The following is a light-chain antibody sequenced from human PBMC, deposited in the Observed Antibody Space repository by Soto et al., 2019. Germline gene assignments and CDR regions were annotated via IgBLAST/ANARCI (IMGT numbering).Light chain of an antibody. CDR2: AAS. CDR3: QQLHGYPIT. CDR1: QIISSW. J-gene: IGKJ5*01. Sequence: DIQMTQSPSTLSSSVGDRVTITWRAIQIISSWLAWYQQKPGKAPKLLIYAASNFQSGVPSRFSGSGSGTHFTLTISSLQPEDFATYYCQQLHGYPITFGQGTRLEIK. V-gene: IGKV1-5*01.